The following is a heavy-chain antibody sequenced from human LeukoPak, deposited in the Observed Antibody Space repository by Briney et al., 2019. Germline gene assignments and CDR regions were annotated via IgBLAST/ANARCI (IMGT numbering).Heavy chain of an antibody. J-gene: IGHJ5*02. D-gene: IGHD3-3*01. CDR2: IIPIFGTA. Sequence: AASAKVSCKASGGTFSSYAISWVRQAPGQGLEWMGGIIPIFGTANYAQKFQGRVTITADESTSTAYMELSSLRSEDTAVYYCARPNDFWSGSPFDPWGQGTLVTVSS. CDR1: GGTFSSYA. V-gene: IGHV1-69*13. CDR3: ARPNDFWSGSPFDP.